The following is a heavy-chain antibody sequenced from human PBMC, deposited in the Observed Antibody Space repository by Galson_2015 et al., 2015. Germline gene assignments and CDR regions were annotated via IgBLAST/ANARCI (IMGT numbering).Heavy chain of an antibody. V-gene: IGHV1-8*01. Sequence: SVKVSCKASGYTFTSYDINWVRQASGQGLEWMGWMNPNSVNTDYAQKFQGRVTMTRNASIRTAYMELSGLTSEDTAVYYCARSGFSSYYMDVWGEGTTVTVSS. CDR2: MNPNSVNT. D-gene: IGHD2-15*01. CDR1: GYTFTSYD. J-gene: IGHJ6*03. CDR3: ARSGFSSYYMDV.